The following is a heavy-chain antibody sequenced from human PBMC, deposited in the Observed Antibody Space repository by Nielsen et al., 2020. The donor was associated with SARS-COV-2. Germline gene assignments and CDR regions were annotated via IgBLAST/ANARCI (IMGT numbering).Heavy chain of an antibody. D-gene: IGHD3-16*01. CDR1: GYSFSTYW. CDR2: VYPDDSDT. V-gene: IGHV5-51*01. Sequence: KVSCKGSGYSFSTYWIVWVRQMPGKGLEWMGMVYPDDSDTIYSPSFQGQVTISVDKSIRTAFLQWNSLKASDTAMYYCARRSIGDTNWLDPWGQGTLVTVSS. J-gene: IGHJ5*02. CDR3: ARRSIGDTNWLDP.